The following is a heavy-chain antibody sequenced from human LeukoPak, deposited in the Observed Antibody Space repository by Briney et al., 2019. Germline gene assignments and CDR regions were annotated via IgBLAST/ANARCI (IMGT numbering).Heavy chain of an antibody. CDR2: ISSSGATR. D-gene: IGHD2-21*02. CDR1: GFSFSSYE. Sequence: GGSLRLLCAASGFSFSSYEMNWVRQAPGKGLEWVSYISSSGATRYYADSVKGRFTISRDNPKNSLYLQMNSLRAEDTAVYYCALVVTATDGYFQHWGQGTLVTVSS. J-gene: IGHJ1*01. V-gene: IGHV3-48*03. CDR3: ALVVTATDGYFQH.